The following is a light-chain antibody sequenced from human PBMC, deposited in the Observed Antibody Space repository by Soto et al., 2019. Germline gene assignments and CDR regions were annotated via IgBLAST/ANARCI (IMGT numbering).Light chain of an antibody. J-gene: IGKJ1*01. CDR3: QESYSTPQVT. Sequence: DIQMTQSPSSLSASVGDRVTITCRASQSISSYLNWYQQKPGKAPKLLIYAASSLQSGVPSRFSGSGSGTDFTLTISSLQPEDFATYYCQESYSTPQVTFGQGTKVE. CDR1: QSISSY. V-gene: IGKV1-39*01. CDR2: AAS.